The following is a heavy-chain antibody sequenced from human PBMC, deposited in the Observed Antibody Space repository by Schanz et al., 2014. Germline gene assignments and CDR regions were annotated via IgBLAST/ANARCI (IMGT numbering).Heavy chain of an antibody. CDR1: GFTFSSYA. V-gene: IGHV3-23*01. Sequence: VQLLQFGGGVVQPGRSLRLSCAASGFTFSSYAMHWVRQVPGKGLEWLSAISGSGGSTYYADSVKGRFTISRDNSKNTLYLQMNSLRAEDTAVYYCAKQIHYDILTVTRNWGQGTLVTVSS. CDR3: AKQIHYDILTVTRN. D-gene: IGHD3-9*01. J-gene: IGHJ4*02. CDR2: ISGSGGST.